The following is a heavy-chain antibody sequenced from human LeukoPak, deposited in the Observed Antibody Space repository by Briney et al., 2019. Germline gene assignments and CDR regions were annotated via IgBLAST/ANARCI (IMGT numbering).Heavy chain of an antibody. CDR2: ISPYNGNT. V-gene: IGHV1-18*01. CDR3: ARVRFNYYYYYMDV. J-gene: IGHJ6*03. Sequence: ASVKVSCKASGYIFTTYGISWVRQAPGQGLEWMGWISPYNGNTKYAQKLQGRVTMTTDTSTSTAYMELSSLRSEDTAVYYCARVRFNYYYYYMDVWGKGTTVTVSS. CDR1: GYIFTTYG.